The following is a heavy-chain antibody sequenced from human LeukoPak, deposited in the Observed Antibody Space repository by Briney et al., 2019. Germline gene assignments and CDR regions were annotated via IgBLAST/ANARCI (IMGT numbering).Heavy chain of an antibody. CDR2: INPSGGST. D-gene: IGHD3-16*02. Sequence: ASVKVSCKASGYTFTSYYMHWVRQAPGQGLGWMGIINPSGGSTSYAQKFQGRVTMTRDTSTSTVYMELSSLRSEDTAVYYCASTRDYVWGSYRLDYWGQGTLVTVSS. V-gene: IGHV1-46*01. CDR1: GYTFTSYY. CDR3: ASTRDYVWGSYRLDY. J-gene: IGHJ4*02.